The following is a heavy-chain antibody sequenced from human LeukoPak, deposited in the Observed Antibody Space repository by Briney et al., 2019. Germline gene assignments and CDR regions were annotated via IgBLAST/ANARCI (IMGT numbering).Heavy chain of an antibody. V-gene: IGHV3-7*01. D-gene: IGHD2-2*01. CDR2: IKQDGSEK. J-gene: IGHJ4*02. Sequence: GGSLRLSCAASGFTFSSYWVSWVRQAPGRGLEWVANIKQDGSEKYYVDSVKGRFTISRDNAKNSLYLQMNSLRAEDTAVYYCARVPPGGYANYWGQGTLVTVSS. CDR3: ARVPPGGYANY. CDR1: GFTFSSYW.